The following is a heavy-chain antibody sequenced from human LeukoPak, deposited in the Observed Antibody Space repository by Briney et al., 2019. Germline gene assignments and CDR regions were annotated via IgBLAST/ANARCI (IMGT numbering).Heavy chain of an antibody. D-gene: IGHD3-3*01. V-gene: IGHV1-24*01. Sequence: ASVKVSCKVSGYTLTELSMHWVRQAPGKGLEWMGGFDPEDGETIYAQKFQGRVTMTEDTSTDTAYMELSSLRSEDTAVYYCARTHYLRFLEDYYYYYMDVWGRGTTVTVSS. CDR2: FDPEDGET. CDR3: ARTHYLRFLEDYYYYYMDV. J-gene: IGHJ6*03. CDR1: GYTLTELS.